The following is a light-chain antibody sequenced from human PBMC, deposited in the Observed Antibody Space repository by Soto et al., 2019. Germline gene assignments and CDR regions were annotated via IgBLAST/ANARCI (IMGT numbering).Light chain of an antibody. CDR2: GAS. CDR1: QSVYNNY. CDR3: QKYGNSVT. J-gene: IGKJ4*01. V-gene: IGKV3-20*01. Sequence: EIVLTQSPGTVSLSPGERATLSCRASQSVYNNYIAWYQQSPGQAPRVLIYGASTRATGTPDRFSGSGSGTDFTFTISRLAPQDSAVYYCQKYGNSVTFGAAPKVDIK.